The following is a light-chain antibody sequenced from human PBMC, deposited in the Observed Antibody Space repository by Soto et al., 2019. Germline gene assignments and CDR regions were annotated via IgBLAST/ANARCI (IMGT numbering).Light chain of an antibody. Sequence: QSAVTQPPSVSGAPGQRVTISCTGSSSNIGAGYDVHWYQQLPGTSPKLLIFGNNNRPSGVPDRFSGSKSGTSASLAITGLQAEDEADYYCQSYDSSLSGWVFGGGTKLTVL. CDR3: QSYDSSLSGWV. V-gene: IGLV1-40*01. CDR2: GNN. CDR1: SSNIGAGYD. J-gene: IGLJ3*02.